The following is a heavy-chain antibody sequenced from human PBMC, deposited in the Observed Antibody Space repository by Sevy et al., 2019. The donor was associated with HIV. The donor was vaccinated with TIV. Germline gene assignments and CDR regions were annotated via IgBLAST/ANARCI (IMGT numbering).Heavy chain of an antibody. J-gene: IGHJ4*02. CDR3: ARECVDDYSNFFFDY. V-gene: IGHV4-59*01. D-gene: IGHD4-4*01. CDR1: GDSLSDYY. CDR2: VFYSGTT. Sequence: SETLSLTCTVSGDSLSDYYWSWIRQPPGKGLEWIGFVFYSGTTTYNPSLGSRVSISVDTSKNQFSLRLTSVTAADTALYYCARECVDDYSNFFFDYWGRGTQVTVSS.